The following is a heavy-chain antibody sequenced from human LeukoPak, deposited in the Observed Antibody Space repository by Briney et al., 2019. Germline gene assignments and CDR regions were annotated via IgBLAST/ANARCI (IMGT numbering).Heavy chain of an antibody. CDR1: GFTFSSYG. D-gene: IGHD2-8*02. J-gene: IGHJ3*02. Sequence: GGSLRLSCAASGFTFSSYGMHWVRQAPGKGLEWVAFIRYYGSNEYYADSVRGRCTISRDNSKRTLYLQMNSLRAEDTAVYLCAKHLTGPYYLDAFDMWGQGTLVTVSS. CDR3: AKHLTGPYYLDAFDM. CDR2: IRYYGSNE. V-gene: IGHV3-30*02.